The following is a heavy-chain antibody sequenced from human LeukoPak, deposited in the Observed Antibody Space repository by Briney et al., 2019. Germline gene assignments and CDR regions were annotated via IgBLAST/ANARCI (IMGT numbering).Heavy chain of an antibody. J-gene: IGHJ5*02. CDR3: ARDKASLQSENWFDP. Sequence: SETLSLTCTVSGGSISSYYWSWIRQPPGKGLEWIGYIYYSGSTNYNPSLKSRVTISVDTSKNQFSLKLSSVTAVDTAVHYCARDKASLQSENWFDPWGQGTLVSVSS. D-gene: IGHD3-10*01. CDR2: IYYSGST. V-gene: IGHV4-59*01. CDR1: GGSISSYY.